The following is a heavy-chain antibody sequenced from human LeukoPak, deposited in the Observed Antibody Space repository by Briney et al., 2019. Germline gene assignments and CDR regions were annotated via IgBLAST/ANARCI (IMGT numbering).Heavy chain of an antibody. J-gene: IGHJ4*02. V-gene: IGHV3-21*01. Sequence: GGSLRLSCAAAGFTFSSYSMNWVRQAPGKGLEWVSSISSSSSYIYYADSVEGRFPISRDDAKNSLYLQMNSLRAEDTAVYYCARDSTYYYDSSGYSLDYWGQGTLVTVSS. CDR2: ISSSSSYI. D-gene: IGHD3-22*01. CDR1: GFTFSSYS. CDR3: ARDSTYYYDSSGYSLDY.